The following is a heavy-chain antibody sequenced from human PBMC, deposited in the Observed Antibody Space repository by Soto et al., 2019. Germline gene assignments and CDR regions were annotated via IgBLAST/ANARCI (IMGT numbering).Heavy chain of an antibody. J-gene: IGHJ1*01. Sequence: ASVKVSCKASGYTFTSSGISWVRQAPGQGPEWMGWISGYNGNTNSAQKLQDRVTMTTDTSTSTAYMELRSLRSDDTAVYFCAGAASGNYDSQYFHHWSQGTLVTVSS. CDR1: GYTFTSSG. V-gene: IGHV1-18*04. CDR3: AGAASGNYDSQYFHH. CDR2: ISGYNGNT. D-gene: IGHD1-26*01.